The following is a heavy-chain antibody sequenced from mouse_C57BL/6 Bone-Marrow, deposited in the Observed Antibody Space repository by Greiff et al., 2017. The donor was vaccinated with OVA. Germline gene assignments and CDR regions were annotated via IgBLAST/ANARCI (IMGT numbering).Heavy chain of an antibody. Sequence: LVEPGASVKMSCKASGYTFTDYNMHWVKQSHGKSLEWIGYINPNNGGTSYNQKFKGKATLTVNKSSSTAYMELRSLTSEDSAVYYCARALDWPYAMDYWGQGTSVTVSS. CDR1: GYTFTDYN. D-gene: IGHD4-1*01. J-gene: IGHJ4*01. V-gene: IGHV1-22*01. CDR3: ARALDWPYAMDY. CDR2: INPNNGGT.